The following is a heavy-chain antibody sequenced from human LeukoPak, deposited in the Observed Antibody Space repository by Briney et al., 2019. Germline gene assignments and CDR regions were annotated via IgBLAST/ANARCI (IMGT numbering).Heavy chain of an antibody. CDR2: VYPYDSDV. CDR3: AKQGGLD. Sequence: GESLKTSCQGSGYSFSNYWIGWVRQLPGKGLEWMGVVYPYDSDVRYSPAFEGQVTISADKSISTAYLHWGSLKASDTAMYFCAKQGGLDWGQGTLVTVSS. V-gene: IGHV5-51*01. CDR1: GYSFSNYW. J-gene: IGHJ4*02. D-gene: IGHD2-15*01.